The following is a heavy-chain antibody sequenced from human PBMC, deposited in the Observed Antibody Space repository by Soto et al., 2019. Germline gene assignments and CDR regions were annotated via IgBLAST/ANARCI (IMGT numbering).Heavy chain of an antibody. CDR1: GYTFTNYA. D-gene: IGHD2-2*01. V-gene: IGHV1-3*01. CDR2: INAGNGNT. J-gene: IGHJ3*02. CDR3: ARAGFCSTTSCSDAFDI. Sequence: QVQLVQSGAEVKKPGASVNVSCKASGYTFTNYAMHWVRQAPGQRPEWMGWINAGNGNTKFSQRFQGRVTITRDTSANIAYMELSSLTSEDTAVYYCARAGFCSTTSCSDAFDIWGQGTMVTVSS.